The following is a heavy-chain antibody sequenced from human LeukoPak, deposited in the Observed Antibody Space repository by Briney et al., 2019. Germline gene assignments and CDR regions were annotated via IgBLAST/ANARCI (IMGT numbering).Heavy chain of an antibody. V-gene: IGHV4-59*12. CDR1: GGSISSYY. CDR2: LYYSRST. D-gene: IGHD2-15*01. CDR3: ARGVVFWYFDL. J-gene: IGHJ2*01. Sequence: SETLSLTCTVSGGSISSYYWNWIRQPPGKGLEWIGYLYYSRSTNYNPSLKSRVTISVDTSKNQFSLKLSSVTAADTAVYYCARGVVFWYFDLWGRGTLVTVSS.